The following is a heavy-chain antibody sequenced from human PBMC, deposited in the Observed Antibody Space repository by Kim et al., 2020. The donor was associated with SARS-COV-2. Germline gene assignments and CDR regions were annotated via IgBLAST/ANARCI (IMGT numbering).Heavy chain of an antibody. CDR3: ARGRGTSSVYNNWYFDL. Sequence: GGSLRLSCTASGFTFSSSGMHWVRQAPGKGLEWVAVISFDGNNKKYAESVKGRFTISRDNSENTLYLQMQSLGAEDTAVYYCARGRGTSSVYNNWYFDLWGRGTLVTVSS. J-gene: IGHJ2*01. V-gene: IGHV3-30*03. D-gene: IGHD3-22*01. CDR1: GFTFSSSG. CDR2: ISFDGNNK.